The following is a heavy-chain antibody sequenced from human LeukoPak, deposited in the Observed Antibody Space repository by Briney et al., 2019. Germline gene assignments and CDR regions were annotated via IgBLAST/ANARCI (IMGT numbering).Heavy chain of an antibody. J-gene: IGHJ4*02. CDR3: ARGQIVGVQGDF. Sequence: GGSLRLSCTVSGFTVGNNYMSWVRQAPGKGLEWAALTYSRGSSHYADSVRGRFTISRDSSKNTVYLQMNSLTAEDTAVYYCARGQIVGVQGDFWGQGTLVTVSS. CDR1: GFTVGNNY. V-gene: IGHV3-66*02. CDR2: TYSRGSS. D-gene: IGHD1-26*01.